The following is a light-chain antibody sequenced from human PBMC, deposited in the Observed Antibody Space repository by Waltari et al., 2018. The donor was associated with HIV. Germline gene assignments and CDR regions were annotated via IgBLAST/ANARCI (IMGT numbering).Light chain of an antibody. CDR2: KDK. CDR1: ALPKQF. Sequence: YELTQSPSVSVSPGQTATINCFGDALPKQFAYWYQHKPGQAPVLLISKDKERPSGLPDRFSGSGSGTTVTLTISGVRAEDEADYYCQSTDITGTYAVFGPGTKVTVL. J-gene: IGLJ1*01. V-gene: IGLV3-25*03. CDR3: QSTDITGTYAV.